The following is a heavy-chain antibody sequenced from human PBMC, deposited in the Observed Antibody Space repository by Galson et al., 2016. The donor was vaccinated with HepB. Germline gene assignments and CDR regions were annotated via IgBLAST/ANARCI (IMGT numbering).Heavy chain of an antibody. CDR1: GLSFSSYG. CDR3: ASQIYRYNGTYVDH. V-gene: IGHV3-30*03. J-gene: IGHJ4*02. Sequence: SLRLSCAVSGLSFSSYGMQWVRQAPGKGLEWVAFTSFDGSHKYYAESVKGRFTTSRDNSKNTLYLQMNSLRAEDTALYYCASQIYRYNGTYVDHWGQGTLVTVSS. CDR2: TSFDGSHK. D-gene: IGHD1-26*01.